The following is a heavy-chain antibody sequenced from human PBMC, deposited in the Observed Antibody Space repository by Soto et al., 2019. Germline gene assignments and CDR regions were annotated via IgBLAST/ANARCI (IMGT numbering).Heavy chain of an antibody. CDR3: AKDFDILTGYPDY. J-gene: IGHJ4*02. CDR1: GFTFSSYA. D-gene: IGHD3-9*01. Sequence: EVQLLESGGGLVQPGGSLRLSCAASGFTFSSYAMSWVRQAPGKGLEWVSAISGSGGSTYYADSGKGRFTISRDNSKNTLYLQMTSLRAEDTAVYYCAKDFDILTGYPDYWGQGTLVTVSS. CDR2: ISGSGGST. V-gene: IGHV3-23*01.